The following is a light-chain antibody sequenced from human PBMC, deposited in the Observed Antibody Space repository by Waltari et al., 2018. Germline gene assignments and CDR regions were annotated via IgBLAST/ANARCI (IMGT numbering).Light chain of an antibody. Sequence: QSLLTQPPSVSGAPGQRVTVSCIGSDSNIGTYYDVPWSQQLPGSAPKLIIYGDHNRPSGVPDRFSGSRSGTVASLTITDLQAEDEADYFCQSFDNTLNASGVFGGGTKVTVL. CDR1: DSNIGTYYD. J-gene: IGLJ3*02. CDR3: QSFDNTLNASGV. V-gene: IGLV1-40*01. CDR2: GDH.